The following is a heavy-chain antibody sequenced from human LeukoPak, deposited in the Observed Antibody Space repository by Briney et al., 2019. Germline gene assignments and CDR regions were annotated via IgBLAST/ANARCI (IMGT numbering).Heavy chain of an antibody. V-gene: IGHV4-4*07. Sequence: KPSETLSLTCTVSSGSMNKYQWNWIRQSAGKGLEWIGRIYATGNTDYNSSLKGRITMSLDTSKTQFSLKLTSVSAADTAVYYCARGLDYSRSSDNILFEYWGQGSLVILSS. CDR2: IYATGNT. CDR1: SGSMNKYQ. D-gene: IGHD6-6*01. J-gene: IGHJ4*02. CDR3: ARGLDYSRSSDNILFEY.